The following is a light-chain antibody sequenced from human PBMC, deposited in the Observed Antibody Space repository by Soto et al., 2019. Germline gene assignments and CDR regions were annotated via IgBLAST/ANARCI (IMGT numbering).Light chain of an antibody. V-gene: IGKV1-27*01. J-gene: IGKJ4*01. CDR3: QKYNHAPT. Sequence: DLQLTQSPSSLSASVGDRVTITCRASQAISSYLAWYQQKSGKVPELLIYATSTLQSGAPSRFSGSGSGTDFTLTISSLQAEDVATYYCQKYNHAPTFGGGTKVEIK. CDR2: ATS. CDR1: QAISSY.